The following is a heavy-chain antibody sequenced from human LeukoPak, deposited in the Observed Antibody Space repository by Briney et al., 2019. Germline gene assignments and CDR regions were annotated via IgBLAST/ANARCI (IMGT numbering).Heavy chain of an antibody. V-gene: IGHV3-23*01. CDR1: QFTFSNYA. J-gene: IGHJ4*02. CDR3: AKQLGYCSDGSCYFPY. CDR2: ISNNGGYT. Sequence: GGSLRLSCAASQFTFSNYAMSWVRQAPGKGLEWVSAISNNGGYTYYADSVQGRFTISRDNSKSTLCLQMNSLRAEDTAVYYCAKQLGYCSDGSCYFPYWGQGTLVTVSS. D-gene: IGHD2-15*01.